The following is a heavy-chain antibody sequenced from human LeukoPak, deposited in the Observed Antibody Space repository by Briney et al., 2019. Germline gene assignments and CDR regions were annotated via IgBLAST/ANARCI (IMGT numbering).Heavy chain of an antibody. CDR3: ARGGDAYNPFDY. J-gene: IGHJ4*02. D-gene: IGHD5-24*01. CDR2: TYAGGST. V-gene: IGHV3-66*02. CDR1: GFTFSIYA. Sequence: PGGSLRLSCAASGFTFSIYAMSWVRQAPGKGLEWVSVTYAGGSTYYADSVKGRFTISRDNSKNMVYLQMTSLRAEDTAVYFCARGGDAYNPFDYWGQGTLVTVSS.